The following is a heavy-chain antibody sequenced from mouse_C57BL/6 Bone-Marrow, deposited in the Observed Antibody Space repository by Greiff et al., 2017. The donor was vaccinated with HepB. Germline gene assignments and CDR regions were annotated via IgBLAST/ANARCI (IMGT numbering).Heavy chain of an antibody. CDR1: GFTFSSYT. J-gene: IGHJ3*01. CDR3: ARHRDYYGSSAWFAY. CDR2: ISGGGGNT. Sequence: EVKVVESGGGLVKPGGSLKLSCAASGFTFSSYTMSWVRQTPEKRLEWVATISGGGGNTYYPDSVKGRFTISRDNAKNTLYLQMSSLRSEDTALYYCARHRDYYGSSAWFAYWGQGTLVTVSA. D-gene: IGHD1-1*01. V-gene: IGHV5-9*01.